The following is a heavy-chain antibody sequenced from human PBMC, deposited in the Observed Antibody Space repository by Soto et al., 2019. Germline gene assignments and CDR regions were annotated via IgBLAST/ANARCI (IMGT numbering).Heavy chain of an antibody. CDR2: INHSGST. Sequence: ETLSPTGPVSGASFSGYYWSWIRQPPGKGLEWIGEINHSGSTNYNPSLKSRVTISVDTSKNQFSLKLSSVTAADTAVYYCARGRSMAAVAGTGGFDYWGQGTLVTVYS. CDR1: GASFSGYY. D-gene: IGHD6-19*01. CDR3: ARGRSMAAVAGTGGFDY. V-gene: IGHV4-34*01. J-gene: IGHJ4*02.